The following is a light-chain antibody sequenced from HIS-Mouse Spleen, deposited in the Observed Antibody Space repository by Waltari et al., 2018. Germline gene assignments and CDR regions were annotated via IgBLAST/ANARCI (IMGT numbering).Light chain of an antibody. CDR2: EVS. CDR3: SSYAGSNNYV. V-gene: IGLV2-8*01. J-gene: IGLJ1*01. CDR1: TRDVRGFNY. Sequence: QSPLPHPPSASGSPGRALTISCTGPTRDVRGFNYVSWYQQHPGKAPKLMIYEVSKRPSGVPDRFSGSKSGNTASLTVSGLQAEDEADYYCSSYAGSNNYVFGTGTKVTVL.